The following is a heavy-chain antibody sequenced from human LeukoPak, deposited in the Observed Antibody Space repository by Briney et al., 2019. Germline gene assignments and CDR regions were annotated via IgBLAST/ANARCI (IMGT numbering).Heavy chain of an antibody. J-gene: IGHJ5*02. V-gene: IGHV3-23*01. CDR3: ARESYYGGGLTP. Sequence: QSGGSLRLSCAASGFTFSTYAMSWVRQAPGKGLEWVSAISGSGGNTYYTDSVKGRFSISRDNAKGTLYLQMNSLRAEDTAVYYCARESYYGGGLTPWGQGTRVTVSS. CDR1: GFTFSTYA. D-gene: IGHD3-10*01. CDR2: ISGSGGNT.